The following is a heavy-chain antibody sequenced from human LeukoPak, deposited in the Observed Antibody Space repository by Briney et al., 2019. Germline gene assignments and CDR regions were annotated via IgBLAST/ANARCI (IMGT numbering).Heavy chain of an antibody. D-gene: IGHD3-22*01. J-gene: IGHJ5*02. CDR3: ARDVYDSSGLGGSSRYWFDP. CDR1: GYTFTSYA. V-gene: IGHV1-3*04. Sequence: ASVKVSCKASGYTFTSYAMHWVRQAPGQTLEWMGWINTGNGNTKYSQKFQGRVTITRDTSASTAYMELSSLGSEDTAVCYCARDVYDSSGLGGSSRYWFDPWGQGTLVTVSS. CDR2: INTGNGNT.